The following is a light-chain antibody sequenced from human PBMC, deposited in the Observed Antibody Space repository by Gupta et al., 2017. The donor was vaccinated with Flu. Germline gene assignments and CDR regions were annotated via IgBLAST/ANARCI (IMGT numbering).Light chain of an antibody. Sequence: SYVLTQPPSVSVAPGETARITCGGYNIGGKSVHWYQQKPGQAPVMVIYDDSDRPSGIPERFSGYNSWNKATRHISGVEAGDEADDFCHVWIDSTDHDVFGTGTKVTVI. J-gene: IGLJ1*01. CDR1: NIGGKS. CDR3: HVWIDSTDHDV. CDR2: DDS. V-gene: IGLV3-21*02.